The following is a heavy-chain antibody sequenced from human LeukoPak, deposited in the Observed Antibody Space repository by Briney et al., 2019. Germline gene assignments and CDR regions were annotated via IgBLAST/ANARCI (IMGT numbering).Heavy chain of an antibody. D-gene: IGHD3-22*01. Sequence: GRSLRLSCAASGSTFSSYAMHWVHQAPGKGLEWVAVISYDGSNKYYADSVKGRFTISRDNSKNTLYLQMNSLRAEDTAVYYCARDKTMIVVVTYYYGMDVWGQGTTVTVSS. CDR1: GSTFSSYA. V-gene: IGHV3-30-3*01. CDR2: ISYDGSNK. CDR3: ARDKTMIVVVTYYYGMDV. J-gene: IGHJ6*02.